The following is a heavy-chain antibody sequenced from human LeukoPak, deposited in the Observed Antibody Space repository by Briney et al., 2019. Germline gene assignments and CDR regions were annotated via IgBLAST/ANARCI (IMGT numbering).Heavy chain of an antibody. CDR1: GGSFSGYY. J-gene: IGHJ4*02. V-gene: IGHV4-34*01. D-gene: IGHD6-13*01. CDR3: ARASIAAAGDFDY. Sequence: SATLSLTCAVYGGSFSGYYWSWIRQPPGRGLEWIGEINHSGSTNYNPSLKSRVTISVDTSKNQFSLKLSSVTAADTAVYYCARASIAAAGDFDYWGQGTLVTVSS. CDR2: INHSGST.